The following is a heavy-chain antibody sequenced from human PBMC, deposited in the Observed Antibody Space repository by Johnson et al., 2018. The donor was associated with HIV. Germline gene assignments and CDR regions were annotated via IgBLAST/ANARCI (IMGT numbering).Heavy chain of an antibody. CDR3: ARAEGEYDAFDI. Sequence: QVQLVESGGGLIQPGGSLRLSCAASGFTVSSNYMSWVRQAPGKGLEWVAVISYDGSNKYYADSVKGRFTISRDNSKNTLYLQMNSLRAEDTAVYYCARAEGEYDAFDIWGQGTMVTVSS. J-gene: IGHJ3*02. D-gene: IGHD2/OR15-2a*01. CDR2: ISYDGSNK. V-gene: IGHV3-30-3*01. CDR1: GFTVSSNY.